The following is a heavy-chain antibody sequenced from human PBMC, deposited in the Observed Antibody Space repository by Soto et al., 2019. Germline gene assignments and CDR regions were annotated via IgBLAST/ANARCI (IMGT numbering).Heavy chain of an antibody. CDR2: IFYDASNK. V-gene: IGHV3-33*01. J-gene: IGHJ4*02. CDR3: ARDPYSAGTSSFDY. D-gene: IGHD6-13*01. CDR1: GFTFSNYG. Sequence: PGGSLRLSCAASGFTFSNYGMHWVRQAPGKGLEWVAVIFYDASNKYYADSVKGRFTISRDNSKNTLYLQMNSLRAEDTAVYYCARDPYSAGTSSFDYWGQGTLVTVSS.